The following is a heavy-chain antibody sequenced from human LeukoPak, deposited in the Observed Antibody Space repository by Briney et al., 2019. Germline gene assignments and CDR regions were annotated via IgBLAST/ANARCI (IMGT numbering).Heavy chain of an antibody. J-gene: IGHJ4*02. CDR2: IKEDGTET. CDR3: AKEGRSLQTY. D-gene: IGHD5-24*01. CDR1: GFPFNAYW. V-gene: IGHV3-7*03. Sequence: HPGGSLRLSCAASGFPFNAYWMTWVRQAPGKGLEWVANIKEDGTETYYVDSVKGRFTISRDNAKNSLYLQMNSLRVEDTAVYYCAKEGRSLQTYWGQGTLVTVSS.